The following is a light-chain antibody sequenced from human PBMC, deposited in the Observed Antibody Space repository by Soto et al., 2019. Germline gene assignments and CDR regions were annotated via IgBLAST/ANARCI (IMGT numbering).Light chain of an antibody. CDR2: AAS. V-gene: IGKV1-39*01. CDR3: QQSYTTPWT. J-gene: IGKJ1*01. Sequence: DIQMTQSPSSLSASVGDRVTITCRASQSISGYLNWYQQKPGKAPKVLIYAASSLQSGVPSRFSGSGSGTDFTLTISSLQLEDFASYFCQQSYTTPWTFGQGTKVDIK. CDR1: QSISGY.